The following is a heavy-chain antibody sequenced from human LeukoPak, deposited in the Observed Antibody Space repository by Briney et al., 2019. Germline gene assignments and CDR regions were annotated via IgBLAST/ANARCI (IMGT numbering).Heavy chain of an antibody. J-gene: IGHJ4*02. CDR1: GFTFSRYG. V-gene: IGHV3-33*01. D-gene: IGHD4-23*01. CDR3: ARGPYGGNSGGEDY. Sequence: GGSLRLSCAASGFTFSRYGMHWVRQAPGKGLEWVAVIWYDGSNEYYADSVKGRFTISRDNSKNTLYLHMKSLGGDDTAVYYCARGPYGGNSGGEDYWGQGTLVTVSS. CDR2: IWYDGSNE.